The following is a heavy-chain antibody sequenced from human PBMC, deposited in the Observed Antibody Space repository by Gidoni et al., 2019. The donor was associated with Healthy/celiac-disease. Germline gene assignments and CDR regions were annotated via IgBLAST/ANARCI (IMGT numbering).Heavy chain of an antibody. CDR3: ARAGQQLVRQRYNWFDP. Sequence: QVQLVQSGAEVKKPGASVKVSCKASGYTFTSYYMHWVRQAPGQGLEWMGIINPSGGSTSYAQKFQGRVTMTRDTSTSTVYMELSSLRSEDTAVYYCARAGQQLVRQRYNWFDPWGQGTLVTVSS. CDR1: GYTFTSYY. J-gene: IGHJ5*02. CDR2: INPSGGST. V-gene: IGHV1-46*01. D-gene: IGHD6-13*01.